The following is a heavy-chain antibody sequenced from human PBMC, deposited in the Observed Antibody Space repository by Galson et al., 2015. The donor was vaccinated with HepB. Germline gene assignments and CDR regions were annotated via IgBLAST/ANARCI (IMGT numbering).Heavy chain of an antibody. CDR3: AAAIAVAFFDS. CDR1: GYTLTDSS. V-gene: IGHV1-24*01. Sequence: SVKVSCKVSGYTLTDSSIHWVRQTFGKGLEWMGSFDPEDGERIYAQKFQGRLTMSEDTFTGTAYMELGSLTSEDTAAYYCAAAIAVAFFDSWGQGTLVTVSS. D-gene: IGHD6-19*01. J-gene: IGHJ4*02. CDR2: FDPEDGER.